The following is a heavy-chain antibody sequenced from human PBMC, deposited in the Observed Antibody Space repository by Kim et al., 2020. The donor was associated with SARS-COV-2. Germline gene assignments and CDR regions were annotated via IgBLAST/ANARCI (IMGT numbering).Heavy chain of an antibody. V-gene: IGHV3-21*01. CDR2: ISSSSSYI. J-gene: IGHJ2*01. Sequence: GGSLRLSCAASGFTFSSYSMNWVRQAPGKGLEWVSSISSSSSYIYYADSVKGRFTISRDNAKNSLYLQMNSLRAEDTAVYYCARPFFDILTGYTSWYFDLWGRGTLVTVSS. CDR3: ARPFFDILTGYTSWYFDL. D-gene: IGHD3-9*01. CDR1: GFTFSSYS.